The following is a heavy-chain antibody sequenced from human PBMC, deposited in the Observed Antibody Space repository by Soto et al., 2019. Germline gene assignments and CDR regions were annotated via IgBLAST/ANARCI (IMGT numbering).Heavy chain of an antibody. CDR3: ARAVGYYDSSGYYFIYDAFDI. D-gene: IGHD3-22*01. V-gene: IGHV4-59*01. CDR1: GGSISSYC. CDR2: IYYSGST. Sequence: SETLSLTCTVSGGSISSYCWSWIRQPPGKGLEWIGYIYYSGSTNYNPSLKSRVTISVDTSKNQFSLKLSSVTAADTAVYYCARAVGYYDSSGYYFIYDAFDIWGQGTMVT. J-gene: IGHJ3*02.